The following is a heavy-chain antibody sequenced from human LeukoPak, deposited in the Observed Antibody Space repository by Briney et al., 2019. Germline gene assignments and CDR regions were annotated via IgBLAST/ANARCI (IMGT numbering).Heavy chain of an antibody. CDR2: IYSGGST. CDR1: GFTVSSNY. Sequence: PGGSLRLSCAASGFTVSSNYMSWVRQTPGKGLEWVSVIYSGGSTYYADSVKGRFTISRDNSKNTLYLQMNSLRAEDTAVYYCAKDRGIIPKWDDTLLGYWGQGTLVTVSS. CDR3: AKDRGIIPKWDDTLLGY. D-gene: IGHD1-26*01. V-gene: IGHV3-66*01. J-gene: IGHJ4*02.